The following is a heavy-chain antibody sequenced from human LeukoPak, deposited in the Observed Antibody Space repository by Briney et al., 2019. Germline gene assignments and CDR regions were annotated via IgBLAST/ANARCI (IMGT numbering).Heavy chain of an antibody. CDR3: ARDVGTSGWHTFDY. J-gene: IGHJ4*02. CDR1: GDSVSSNNGA. D-gene: IGHD6-19*01. V-gene: IGHV6-1*01. Sequence: SQTLSVTCAISGDSVSSNNGAWTWIRQSPSRGLEWLGRTYYRSKWYNDFAPSMQGRITINPDTSKNQFSLQLYSVTPEDTAVYYCARDVGTSGWHTFDYWGQGTLVTVSS. CDR2: TYYRSKWYN.